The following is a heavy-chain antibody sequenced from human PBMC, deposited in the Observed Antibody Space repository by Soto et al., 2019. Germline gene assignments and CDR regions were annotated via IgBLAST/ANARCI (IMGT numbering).Heavy chain of an antibody. CDR3: ARGLCLDYGGLFDY. Sequence: EASVKVSCKASGGTFSSYAISLVRQAPGQGLEWMGGIIPIFGTANYAQKFQGRVTITADESTSTAYMELSSLRSEDTAVYYCARGLCLDYGGLFDYWGQGTLVTVSS. CDR1: GGTFSSYA. V-gene: IGHV1-69*13. J-gene: IGHJ4*02. CDR2: IIPIFGTA. D-gene: IGHD4-17*01.